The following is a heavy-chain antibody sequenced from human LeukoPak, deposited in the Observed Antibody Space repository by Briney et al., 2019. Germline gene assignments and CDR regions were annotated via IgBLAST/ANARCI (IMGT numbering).Heavy chain of an antibody. D-gene: IGHD5-12*01. CDR3: AREGSSGRYFDY. V-gene: IGHV4-4*02. Sequence: PSETLSLTCAVSGGSISSSNWWSWVRQPPGKGLEWIGEIYHSGSTNYNPSLKSRVTISVDRSKNQFSLKLSSVTVADTAVYYCAREGSSGRYFDYWGQGTLVTVSS. CDR1: GGSISSSNW. CDR2: IYHSGST. J-gene: IGHJ4*02.